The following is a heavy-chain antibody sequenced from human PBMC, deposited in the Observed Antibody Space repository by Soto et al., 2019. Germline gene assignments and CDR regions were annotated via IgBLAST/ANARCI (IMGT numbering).Heavy chain of an antibody. CDR2: IKSKIDGGTT. Sequence: GWSLRLSCAASGLPFTTAWINWVRQAPGKGLEWVGRIKSKIDGGTTDSAAPVKGRFAISRDDSRNMVYFQMNSLEIEDTAVYYCTTDSHFTMKLVRFDYWGLGTLVTVSS. J-gene: IGHJ4*01. D-gene: IGHD3-22*01. CDR3: TTDSHFTMKLVRFDY. CDR1: GLPFTTAW. V-gene: IGHV3-15*07.